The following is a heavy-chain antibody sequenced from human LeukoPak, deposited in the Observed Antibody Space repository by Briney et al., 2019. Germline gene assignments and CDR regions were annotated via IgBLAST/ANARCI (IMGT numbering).Heavy chain of an antibody. J-gene: IGHJ4*02. CDR1: GFTFSSYA. D-gene: IGHD6-25*01. V-gene: IGHV3-30-3*01. Sequence: GGSLRLSCAASGFTFSSYAMHWVRQAPGKGLEWVAVISYDETNRYYADSVKGRFTISRDNSRNTLYLQMNSLRGEDTAVYYCARDSAEGGFDYWGQGTLVPVSS. CDR2: ISYDETNR. CDR3: ARDSAEGGFDY.